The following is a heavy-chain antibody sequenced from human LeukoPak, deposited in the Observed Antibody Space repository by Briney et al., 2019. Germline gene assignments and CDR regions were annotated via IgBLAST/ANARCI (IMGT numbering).Heavy chain of an antibody. CDR2: ISGSGGNT. V-gene: IGHV3-23*01. CDR3: ARDPDEYSSSSGDY. D-gene: IGHD6-6*01. CDR1: GFTFSSCG. Sequence: GGSLRLSCAASGFTFSSCGMNWVRQAPGKGLEWVSSISGSGGNTYYADSVKGRFTISRDNSKNTLYLQMTSLRVDDTAVYYCARDPDEYSSSSGDYWGQGTLVTVSS. J-gene: IGHJ4*02.